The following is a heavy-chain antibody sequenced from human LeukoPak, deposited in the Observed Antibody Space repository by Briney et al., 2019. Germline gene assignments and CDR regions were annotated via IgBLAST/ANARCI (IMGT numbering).Heavy chain of an antibody. Sequence: SETLSLTCTVSGGSISSSSYYWSWIRQPPGKGLEWIGYIYYSGSTNYNPSLKSRVTISVDTSKNQFSLKLRSVTAADTAVYYCARPPRAGYSSSWYRRVYFDYWGQGTLVTVSS. CDR1: GGSISSSSYY. CDR3: ARPPRAGYSSSWYRRVYFDY. D-gene: IGHD6-13*01. V-gene: IGHV4-61*05. J-gene: IGHJ4*02. CDR2: IYYSGST.